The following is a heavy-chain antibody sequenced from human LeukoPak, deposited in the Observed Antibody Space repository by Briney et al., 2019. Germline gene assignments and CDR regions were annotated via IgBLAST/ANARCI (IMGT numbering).Heavy chain of an antibody. D-gene: IGHD5-24*01. CDR2: ISISGVST. CDR3: VKGQMDY. J-gene: IGHJ4*02. CDR1: GFTFTSYA. V-gene: IGHV3-64D*06. Sequence: GGSLRLSCSASGFTFTSYAMHWVRQAPGKGLEYVSAISISGVSTYYADSVKGRFTISRDNSKNTLYLQMSTLRAEDTAVYYCVKGQMDYWGQGTLVTVSS.